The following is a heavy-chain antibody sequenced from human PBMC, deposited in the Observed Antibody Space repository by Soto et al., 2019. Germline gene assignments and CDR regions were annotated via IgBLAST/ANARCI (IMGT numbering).Heavy chain of an antibody. CDR2: IYYSGST. J-gene: IGHJ4*02. Sequence: PSETLSLTCTVSGGSINSYYWSWIRQPPGKGLEWIGYIYYSGSTNYNPSLKSRVTISVDTSKNQFSLKLRSVTAADTAVYYCARHGYSSAWPGVYYFDYWGQGTLVTVSS. CDR1: GGSINSYY. D-gene: IGHD6-19*01. V-gene: IGHV4-59*08. CDR3: ARHGYSSAWPGVYYFDY.